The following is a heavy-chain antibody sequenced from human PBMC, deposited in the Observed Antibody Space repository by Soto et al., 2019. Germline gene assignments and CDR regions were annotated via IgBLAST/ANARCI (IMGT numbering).Heavy chain of an antibody. J-gene: IGHJ6*02. Sequence: QVQLVESGGGVVQPGRSLRLSCAASGFTFSSYAMHWVRQAPGKGLEWVAVISYDGSNKYYADSVKGRFTISRDNSKNTLYLQMNSLRAEDTAVCYCARAPHSRDYYGSGSLRYYYGMDVWGQGTTVTVSS. CDR1: GFTFSSYA. CDR2: ISYDGSNK. V-gene: IGHV3-30-3*01. CDR3: ARAPHSRDYYGSGSLRYYYGMDV. D-gene: IGHD3-10*01.